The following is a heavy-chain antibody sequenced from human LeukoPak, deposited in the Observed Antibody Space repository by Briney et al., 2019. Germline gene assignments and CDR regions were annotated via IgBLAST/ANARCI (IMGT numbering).Heavy chain of an antibody. CDR1: GFTVSSNY. CDR3: AAQADGDPVGAPIWGGDY. V-gene: IGHV3-66*01. D-gene: IGHD3-16*01. J-gene: IGHJ4*02. Sequence: GGSLRLSCAASGFTVSSNYMSWVRQAPGKGLEWVSVIYSGGSTYYADSVKGRFTISRDNSKNTLYLQMNSLRAEDTAVYYCAAQADGDPVGAPIWGGDYWGQGTLVTVSS. CDR2: IYSGGST.